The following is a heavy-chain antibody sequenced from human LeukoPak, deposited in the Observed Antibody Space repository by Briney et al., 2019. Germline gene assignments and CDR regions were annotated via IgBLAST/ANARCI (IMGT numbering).Heavy chain of an antibody. CDR1: GGSISSNNYY. CDR3: QSRFLEWLLDY. Sequence: SETLSLTCTVSGGSISSNNYYWGWIRQPPGKGLEWIGSIYYGGYTYYNPSLKSRVTISVDTSKNQFSLKLSPVTAADTAIYYCQSRFLEWLLDYWGQGTLVTVSS. J-gene: IGHJ4*02. V-gene: IGHV4-39*01. D-gene: IGHD3-3*01. CDR2: IYYGGYT.